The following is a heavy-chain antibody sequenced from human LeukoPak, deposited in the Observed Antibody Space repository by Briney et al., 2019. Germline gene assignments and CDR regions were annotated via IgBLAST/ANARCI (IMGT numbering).Heavy chain of an antibody. CDR1: GFTFSSYG. CDR3: ARYGSGKNFDY. J-gene: IGHJ4*02. D-gene: IGHD3-10*01. V-gene: IGHV3-30*03. Sequence: GGSLRLSCAASGFTFSSYGMHWVRQAPGKGLEWVAVISYDGTNKYYTDSVKGRFTISRDNSKNTLYLQMNSLRAEDTAVYYCARYGSGKNFDYWGQGTLVTVSS. CDR2: ISYDGTNK.